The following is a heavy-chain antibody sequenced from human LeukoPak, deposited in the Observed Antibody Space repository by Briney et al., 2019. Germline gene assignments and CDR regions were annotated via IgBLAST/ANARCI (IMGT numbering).Heavy chain of an antibody. CDR2: INHSGST. D-gene: IGHD6-19*01. CDR1: GGSFSGYY. J-gene: IGHJ6*03. CDR3: ARWGVSRRWLVNYYYYMDV. Sequence: PPETLSLTCAVYGGSFSGYYWSWIRQPPGKGLEWIGEINHSGSTNYNPSLKSRVTISVDTSKNQFSLKLSSVTAADTAVYYCARWGVSRRWLVNYYYYMDVWGKGTTVTISS. V-gene: IGHV4-34*01.